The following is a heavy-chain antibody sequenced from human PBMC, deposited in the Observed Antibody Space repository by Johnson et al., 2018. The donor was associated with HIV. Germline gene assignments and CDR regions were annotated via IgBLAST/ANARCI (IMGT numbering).Heavy chain of an antibody. CDR3: ARDRAYHCSGGSCSHVFDI. CDR1: GFTFITYA. D-gene: IGHD2-15*01. CDR2: IYADGGT. V-gene: IGHV3-66*01. J-gene: IGHJ3*02. Sequence: VQLVESGGGVVQPGRSLRLSCAASGFTFITYAMSWVRQAPGKGLEWVSVIYADGGTYYPDSVKARFTISRDRSENTLYLQMNSLRAEDTAMYYCARDRAYHCSGGSCSHVFDIWGQGTMVTVSS.